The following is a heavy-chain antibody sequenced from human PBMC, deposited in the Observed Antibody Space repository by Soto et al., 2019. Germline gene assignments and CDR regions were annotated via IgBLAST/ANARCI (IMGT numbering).Heavy chain of an antibody. CDR2: IWSDGSKQ. V-gene: IGHV3-33*01. D-gene: IGHD3-10*01. CDR3: ARELLYGSGSRDFHYYGMDV. CDR1: GLRFSSYG. Sequence: QVQLVESGGGVVQPGGSLRLSCAASGLRFSSYGIHWVRQAPGKGLQWVAVIWSDGSKQYYADSVKGRFNISRDNSKNTVYLQMNSLRADDTAVYYCARELLYGSGSRDFHYYGMDVWGQGTTVTVSS. J-gene: IGHJ6*02.